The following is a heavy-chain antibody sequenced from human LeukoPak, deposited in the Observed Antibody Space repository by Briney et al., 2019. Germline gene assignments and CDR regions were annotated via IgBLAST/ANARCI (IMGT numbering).Heavy chain of an antibody. Sequence: GESLKISCKGSGYSINNYWIGWVRQMPGKGLEWMGIVYPADSDIRYSPSFQGQVTISADKSISTAYLQWSSLKASDTAMYYCARQEYCSGGSCYTWFDPWGQGTLVTVSS. J-gene: IGHJ5*02. CDR2: VYPADSDI. V-gene: IGHV5-51*01. CDR3: ARQEYCSGGSCYTWFDP. D-gene: IGHD2-15*01. CDR1: GYSINNYW.